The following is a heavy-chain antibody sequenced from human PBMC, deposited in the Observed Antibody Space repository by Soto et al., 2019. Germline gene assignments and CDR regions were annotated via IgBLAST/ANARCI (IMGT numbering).Heavy chain of an antibody. V-gene: IGHV3-74*01. CDR3: VRDFRGAVAGSEFDH. CDR1: GFSFDSYW. D-gene: IGHD6-19*01. J-gene: IGHJ4*02. Sequence: QLVEAGGGLVQPGGSLRLSCTVSGFSFDSYWMHWVRQAPGKGPVWVSRIDYDGTTTNYADFVKGRFTISRDNAKNTLYLQMDSLRADDTGVYYCVRDFRGAVAGSEFDHWGQGTLVTVSS. CDR2: IDYDGTTT.